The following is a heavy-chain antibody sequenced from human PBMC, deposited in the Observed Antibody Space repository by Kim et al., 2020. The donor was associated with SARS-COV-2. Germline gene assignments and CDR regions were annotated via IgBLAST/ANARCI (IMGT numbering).Heavy chain of an antibody. J-gene: IGHJ3*02. Sequence: YHADSVKGRFTISRDNSKNMLYLKMYCLRAEDTALYYCAKRSRPAGGPFDTWGRWKMVSVSS. V-gene: IGHV3-23*01. CDR3: AKRSRPAGGPFDT. D-gene: IGHD2-2*01.